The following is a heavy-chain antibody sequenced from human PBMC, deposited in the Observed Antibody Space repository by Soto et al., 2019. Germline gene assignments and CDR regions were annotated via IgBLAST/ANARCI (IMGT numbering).Heavy chain of an antibody. V-gene: IGHV1-18*04. CDR3: ARDSRYTSGWYEGYYYGLDV. Sequence: GASVKVSCKTSGYTFTTYGINWVRQAPGQGLEWMGWISTYYGNTNYAQKFQGRVTMTTDTSTYTAYMELRSLRSDDTALYFCARDSRYTSGWYEGYYYGLDVWGRGTTVTVSS. CDR1: GYTFTTYG. J-gene: IGHJ6*02. D-gene: IGHD6-19*01. CDR2: ISTYYGNT.